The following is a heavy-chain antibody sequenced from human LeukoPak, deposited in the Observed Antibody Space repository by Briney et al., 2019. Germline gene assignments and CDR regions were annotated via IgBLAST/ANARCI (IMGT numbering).Heavy chain of an antibody. J-gene: IGHJ3*02. CDR2: IRNKANGGTT. Sequence: PGGSLRLSCTTSGFTFSDYAVSWVRQAPGKGLGGIGFIRNKANGGTTEYAASVKGRFTISRDDSKTIAHLQMSSLKTEDTAVYYCSRFYSSGWASGAFDIWGQGTMVTVSS. CDR3: SRFYSSGWASGAFDI. D-gene: IGHD3-22*01. V-gene: IGHV3-49*04. CDR1: GFTFSDYA.